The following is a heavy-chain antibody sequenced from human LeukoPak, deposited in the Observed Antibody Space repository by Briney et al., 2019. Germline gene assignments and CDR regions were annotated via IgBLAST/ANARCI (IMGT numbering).Heavy chain of an antibody. D-gene: IGHD3-3*01. CDR3: ATLFNFDFTGAFDI. Sequence: EASVKVSCKASGGTFSDLPISWVRQAPGEGLEWMGRIILRSGRLTYPQKFQGRVTITTDESTSTTHMELSSLRSEDTAIYYCATLFNFDFTGAFDIWGQGTLVTVSS. V-gene: IGHV1-69*05. CDR2: IILRSGRL. J-gene: IGHJ3*02. CDR1: GGTFSDLP.